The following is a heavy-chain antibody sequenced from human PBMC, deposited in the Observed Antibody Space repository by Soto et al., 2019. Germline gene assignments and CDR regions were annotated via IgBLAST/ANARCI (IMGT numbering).Heavy chain of an antibody. D-gene: IGHD1-1*01. Sequence: GESLKISCASSGFTFSSYSMNWVRQAPGKGLEWVSSISSSSSYIYYEDSVKGRFTISRDNAKNSLYLQMNSLRAEDTAVYYCASLQLDRRAFDIWGQGTMVTVSS. CDR3: ASLQLDRRAFDI. V-gene: IGHV3-21*01. J-gene: IGHJ3*02. CDR2: ISSSSSYI. CDR1: GFTFSSYS.